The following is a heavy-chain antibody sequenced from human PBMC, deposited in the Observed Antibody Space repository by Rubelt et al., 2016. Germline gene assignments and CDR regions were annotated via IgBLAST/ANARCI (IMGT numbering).Heavy chain of an antibody. J-gene: IGHJ4*02. CDR2: ISSSGSTL. V-gene: IGHV3-11*04. D-gene: IGHD1-26*01. CDR3: ATSILPRPRPFDN. Sequence: GLEWVSYISSSGSTLYYADSVKGRLIISRDNAKNSLYLQMNSLSAGATAVYYCATSILPRPRPFDNWGQGTLVTVSS.